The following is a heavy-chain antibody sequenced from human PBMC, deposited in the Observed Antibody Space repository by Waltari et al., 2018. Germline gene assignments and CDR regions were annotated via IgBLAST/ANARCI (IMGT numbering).Heavy chain of an antibody. CDR2: IIPILGIA. V-gene: IGHV1-69*10. CDR3: ASAGDSSAWFDP. Sequence: QVQLVQAGAEVKKPGCSVRVYCEASAGTFSSYAISWVRQAPGQGLEWMGGIIPILGIANYAQKFQGRVTITADKSTSTAYMELSSLRSEDTAVYYCASAGDSSAWFDPWGQGTLVTVSS. CDR1: AGTFSSYA. D-gene: IGHD3-22*01. J-gene: IGHJ5*02.